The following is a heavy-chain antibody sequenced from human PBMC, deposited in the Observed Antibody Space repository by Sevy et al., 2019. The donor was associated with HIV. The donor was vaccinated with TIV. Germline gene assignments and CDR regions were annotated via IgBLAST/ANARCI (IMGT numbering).Heavy chain of an antibody. CDR2: IIPIFGTA. CDR1: GGTFSSYA. D-gene: IGHD3-10*01. CDR3: ARPLSYYYGSGSPGDYYYYYGMDV. Sequence: ASVKVSCKASGGTFSSYAISWVRQAPGQGLEWMGGIIPIFGTANYAQKFQGRVTITADESTSTAYMELSRLRSEDTAVYYCARPLSYYYGSGSPGDYYYYYGMDVWGQGTTVTVSS. V-gene: IGHV1-69*13. J-gene: IGHJ6*02.